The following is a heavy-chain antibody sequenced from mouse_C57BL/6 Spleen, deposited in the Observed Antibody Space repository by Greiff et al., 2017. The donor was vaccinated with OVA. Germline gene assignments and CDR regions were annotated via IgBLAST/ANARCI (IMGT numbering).Heavy chain of an antibody. CDR1: GYAFSSYW. V-gene: IGHV1-80*01. Sequence: QVHVKQSGAELVKPGASVKISCKASGYAFSSYWMNWVKQRPGKGLEWIGQIYPGDGDTNYNGKFKGKATLTADKSSSTAYMQLSSLTSEDSAVYFCARWAAKDYYAMDYWGQGTSVTVSS. J-gene: IGHJ4*01. CDR3: ARWAAKDYYAMDY. CDR2: IYPGDGDT.